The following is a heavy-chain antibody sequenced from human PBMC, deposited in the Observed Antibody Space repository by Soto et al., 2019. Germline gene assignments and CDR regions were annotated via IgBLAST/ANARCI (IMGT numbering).Heavy chain of an antibody. J-gene: IGHJ4*02. D-gene: IGHD5-12*01. CDR2: IYNSGTT. Sequence: PSETLSLTCTVSNGSISTYYWSWLRQPPGKGLEWIGYIYNSGTTNYNPSLKSRVTISADTSKNQVSLKLSSVTAADTAVYYCARGSSAYENFDYWGQGTQVTVSS. CDR3: ARGSSAYENFDY. CDR1: NGSISTYY. V-gene: IGHV4-59*08.